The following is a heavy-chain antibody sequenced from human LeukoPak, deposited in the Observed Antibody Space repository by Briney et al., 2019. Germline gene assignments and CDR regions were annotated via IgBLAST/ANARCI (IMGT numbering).Heavy chain of an antibody. V-gene: IGHV3-74*01. CDR2: INEYGSTT. CDR1: GFTFRNSW. Sequence: SGGSLRLSCAASGFTFRNSWMHWVRQAPGKGLVWVSRINEYGSTTNYADSVKGRFTISRDNAKKTLYLQMNSLSAEDTAVYYCAIALGSSSDFWGQGTLVTVSS. D-gene: IGHD3-10*01. CDR3: AIALGSSSDF. J-gene: IGHJ4*02.